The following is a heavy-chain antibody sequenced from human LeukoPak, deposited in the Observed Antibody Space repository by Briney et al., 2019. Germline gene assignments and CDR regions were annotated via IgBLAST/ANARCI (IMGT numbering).Heavy chain of an antibody. CDR2: IRYDGSSK. Sequence: GGSLRLSCAASGFTFSNYGMHWVRQAPGKGLEWVAFIRYDGSSKYYADSVKGRFTISRDNSKNTLYLQMNSLRVEETAVYYCAKDRDYSSSWPRYYFDYWGQGTLVTVSS. D-gene: IGHD6-13*01. V-gene: IGHV3-30*02. J-gene: IGHJ4*02. CDR3: AKDRDYSSSWPRYYFDY. CDR1: GFTFSNYG.